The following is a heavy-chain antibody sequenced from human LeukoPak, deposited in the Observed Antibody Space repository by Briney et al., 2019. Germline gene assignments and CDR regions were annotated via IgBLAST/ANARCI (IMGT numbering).Heavy chain of an antibody. Sequence: GESLKISCKGSGYSFTTNWIGWVRQMPGKGLEWMGIIYPSDSEIRYSPSFQGQVTISADKSITTAYLQWSSLKASDTAMYYCVRSRGYSYGYSYYFDYWGQGTLVTVSS. J-gene: IGHJ4*02. V-gene: IGHV5-51*01. CDR2: IYPSDSEI. D-gene: IGHD5-18*01. CDR1: GYSFTTNW. CDR3: VRSRGYSYGYSYYFDY.